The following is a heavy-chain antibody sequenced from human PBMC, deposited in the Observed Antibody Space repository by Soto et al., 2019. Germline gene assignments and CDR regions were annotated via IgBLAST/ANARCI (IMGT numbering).Heavy chain of an antibody. D-gene: IGHD2-15*01. CDR2: IYYSGST. CDR3: ARLRKIDSCYSCPDAFDI. Sequence: QLQLQESGPGLVKPSETLSLTCTVSGGSISSSSYYWGWIRQPPGKGLEWIGSIYYSGSTYYNPSLKSRVTISVDTSKNHFSLKLSSVTAADTAVYYCARLRKIDSCYSCPDAFDIWGQGTMVTVSS. J-gene: IGHJ3*02. V-gene: IGHV4-39*02. CDR1: GGSISSSSYY.